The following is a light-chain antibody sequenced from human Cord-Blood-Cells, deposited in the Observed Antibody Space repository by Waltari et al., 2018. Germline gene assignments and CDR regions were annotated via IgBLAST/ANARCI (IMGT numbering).Light chain of an antibody. Sequence: DIQMTQSPSSLSASVGDRVSITCRASQSIRSYVNWYQQKPGKAPKLLIDAASSLQSGVPSRSRGSGSGREIPITIGSLQPEDFATYYCQQGYSTPWKVGQRTKLGI. CDR1: QSIRSY. CDR3: QQGYSTPWK. J-gene: IGKJ2*01. CDR2: AAS. V-gene: IGKV1-39*01.